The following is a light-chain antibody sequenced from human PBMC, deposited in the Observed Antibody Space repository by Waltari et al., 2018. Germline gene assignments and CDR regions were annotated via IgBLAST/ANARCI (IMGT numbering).Light chain of an antibody. V-gene: IGKV1-33*01. J-gene: IGKJ3*01. CDR1: QDISNY. CDR2: DAS. Sequence: DIQMTQSPSSLSASVGDRVTIPCQARQDISNYLNWYQQKPGKAPKLLIYDASNLETGVPSRFSGSGSGTDFTFTISSLQPEDIATYYCQQYDNLRRTFGPGTKVDIK. CDR3: QQYDNLRRT.